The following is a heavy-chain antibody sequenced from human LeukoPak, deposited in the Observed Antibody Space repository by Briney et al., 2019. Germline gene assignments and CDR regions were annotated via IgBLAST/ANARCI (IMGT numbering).Heavy chain of an antibody. V-gene: IGHV3-23*01. CDR2: ISGTGGST. Sequence: GGSLRLSCAASGFTFRSYVMSWVRQAPGKGLEWVSDISGTGGSTYYADSVKGRFTISRDNSKNTLYLQMNSLRVEDTAVYYCAKDPHTGYSFAYWGQGTLVTVSS. J-gene: IGHJ4*02. CDR1: GFTFRSYV. D-gene: IGHD5-18*01. CDR3: AKDPHTGYSFAY.